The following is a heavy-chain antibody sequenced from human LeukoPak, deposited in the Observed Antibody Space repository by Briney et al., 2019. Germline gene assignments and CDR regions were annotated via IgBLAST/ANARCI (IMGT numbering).Heavy chain of an antibody. J-gene: IGHJ4*02. CDR2: ISYDGSNK. Sequence: GGSLRLSCAASGFTFSSYGMHWVRQAPGKGLGWVAVISYDGSNKYYADSVKGRFTISRDNSKNTLYLQMNSLRAEDTAVYYCAKAPVGAKGYWGQGTLVTVSS. D-gene: IGHD1-26*01. CDR1: GFTFSSYG. CDR3: AKAPVGAKGY. V-gene: IGHV3-30*18.